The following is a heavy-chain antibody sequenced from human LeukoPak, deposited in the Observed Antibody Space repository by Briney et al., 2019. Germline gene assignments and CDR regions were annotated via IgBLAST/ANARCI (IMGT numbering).Heavy chain of an antibody. CDR3: ARDVVQQLVSSFDP. CDR2: IYYSGST. D-gene: IGHD6-13*01. CDR1: GGSISSSSYY. J-gene: IGHJ5*02. Sequence: SETLSLTCTVSGGSISSSSYYWGWIRQPPGKGLEWIGSIYYSGSTYYNPSLKSRVTISVDTSKNQFSLKLSSVTAADTAVYYCARDVVQQLVSSFDPWGQGTLVTVSS. V-gene: IGHV4-39*07.